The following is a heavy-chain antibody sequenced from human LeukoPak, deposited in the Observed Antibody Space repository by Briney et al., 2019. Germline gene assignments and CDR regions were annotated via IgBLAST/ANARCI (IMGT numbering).Heavy chain of an antibody. D-gene: IGHD6-6*01. CDR2: IYYSGST. CDR3: ARLIAARRGYGMDV. J-gene: IGHJ6*02. CDR1: GGSISSYY. V-gene: IGHV4-59*08. Sequence: SETLSLTCTVSGGSISSYYWSWIRQPPGKGLEWIGYIYYSGSTNYNPSLKSRVTISVDTSKNQFSLKLSSVTAADTAVYYCARLIAARRGYGMDVWGQGATVTVSS.